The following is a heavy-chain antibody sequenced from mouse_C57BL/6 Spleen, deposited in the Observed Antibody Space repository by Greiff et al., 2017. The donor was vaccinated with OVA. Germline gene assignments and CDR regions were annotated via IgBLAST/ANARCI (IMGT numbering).Heavy chain of an antibody. V-gene: IGHV1-53*01. J-gene: IGHJ1*03. CDR1: GYTFTSYW. D-gene: IGHD1-1*01. CDR2: INPSNGGT. Sequence: VQLQQPGTELVKPGASVKLSCKASGYTFTSYWMHWVKQRPGQGLEWIGNINPSNGGTNYNEKFKSNATLTVDKSSSTSYMQLSSLTSEDSAVYYCARSYYGSSPYWYFDVWGTGTTVTVSS. CDR3: ARSYYGSSPYWYFDV.